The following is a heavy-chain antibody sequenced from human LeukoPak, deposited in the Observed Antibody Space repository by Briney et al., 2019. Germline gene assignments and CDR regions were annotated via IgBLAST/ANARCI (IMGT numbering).Heavy chain of an antibody. D-gene: IGHD6-13*01. CDR2: INPNSGGT. J-gene: IGHJ4*02. Sequence: ASVKVSRKASGYTFTGYYMHWVRQAPGQGLEWMGWINPNSGGTNYAQKFQGRVTMTRDTSISTAYMELSRLRSDDTAVYYCATYIAAAATTQSFDYWGQGTLVTVSS. CDR1: GYTFTGYY. V-gene: IGHV1-2*02. CDR3: ATYIAAAATTQSFDY.